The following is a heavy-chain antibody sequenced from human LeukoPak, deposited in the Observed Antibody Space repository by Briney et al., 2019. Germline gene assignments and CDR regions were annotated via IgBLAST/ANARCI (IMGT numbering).Heavy chain of an antibody. CDR2: IGTAGDT. D-gene: IGHD3-10*01. V-gene: IGHV3-13*01. CDR1: GYTFSSYD. Sequence: GGSLRLSCAASGYTFSSYDMHWVRQATGKGLEWVSAIGTAGDTYYPGSVKGRFTISRDNAKNSLYLQMNSLRAEDTAVYYCARLYGSGSYLYYFDYWGQGTLVTVSS. CDR3: ARLYGSGSYLYYFDY. J-gene: IGHJ4*02.